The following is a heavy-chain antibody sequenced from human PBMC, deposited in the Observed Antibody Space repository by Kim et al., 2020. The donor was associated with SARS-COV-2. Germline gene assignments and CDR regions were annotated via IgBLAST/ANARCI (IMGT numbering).Heavy chain of an antibody. J-gene: IGHJ4*02. CDR2: IKSKTDGGTT. CDR1: GFTFSNAW. V-gene: IGHV3-15*01. CDR3: HLLVIAAADYLLGAYLGELSFTPYYFDY. Sequence: PGGSLRLSCAASGFTFSNAWMSWVRQAPGKGLEWVGRIKSKTDGGTTDYAAPVKGRFTISRDDSKNTLYLQMNSLKTEDTAVYYCHLLVIAAADYLLGAYLGELSFTPYYFDYWGQGTLVTVSS. D-gene: IGHD3-16*02.